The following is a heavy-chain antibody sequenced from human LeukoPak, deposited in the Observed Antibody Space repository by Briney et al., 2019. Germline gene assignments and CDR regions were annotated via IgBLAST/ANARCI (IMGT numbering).Heavy chain of an antibody. J-gene: IGHJ4*02. D-gene: IGHD4-11*01. Sequence: PGGSLRLSCAASGFTFSSYAMHWVRQAPGKGLEWVAVISYDGSNKYYADSVKGRFTISRDNSKNTLYLQMNSLRAEDTAVYYCASQPHDYTLYYFDYWGQGTLVTVSS. CDR1: GFTFSSYA. CDR2: ISYDGSNK. CDR3: ASQPHDYTLYYFDY. V-gene: IGHV3-30-3*01.